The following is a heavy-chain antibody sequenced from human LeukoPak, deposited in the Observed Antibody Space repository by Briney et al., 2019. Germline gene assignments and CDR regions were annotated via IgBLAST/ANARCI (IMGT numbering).Heavy chain of an antibody. V-gene: IGHV3-15*07. CDR2: IKSKTDGGTT. D-gene: IGHD6-13*01. J-gene: IGHJ3*02. CDR3: TAIIAAAGKDI. Sequence: GGSLRLSCAASGFTFSSYWMHWVRQAPGKGLEWVGRIKSKTDGGTTDYAAPVKGRFTISRDDSKNTLYLQMNSLKTEDTAVYYCTAIIAAAGKDIWGQGTMVTVSS. CDR1: GFTFSSYW.